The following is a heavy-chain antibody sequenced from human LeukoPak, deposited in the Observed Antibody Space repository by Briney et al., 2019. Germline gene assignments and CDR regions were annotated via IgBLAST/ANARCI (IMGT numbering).Heavy chain of an antibody. V-gene: IGHV3-13*05. J-gene: IGHJ4*02. CDR1: GFTFSSYD. CDR2: IVTADDP. CDR3: ARAMVRGYSLFDY. D-gene: IGHD5-12*01. Sequence: PGGSLRLSCAASGFTFSSYDMHWVRQATGKGLEWVSGIVTADDPYYPGSVKGRFTISRENAKNSLYLQMNGLRVGDTAVYFCARAMVRGYSLFDYWGQGTLVTVSS.